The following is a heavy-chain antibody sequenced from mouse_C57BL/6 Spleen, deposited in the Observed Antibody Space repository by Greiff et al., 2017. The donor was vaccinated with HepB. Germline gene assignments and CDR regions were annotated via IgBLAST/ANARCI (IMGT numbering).Heavy chain of an antibody. V-gene: IGHV1-52*01. Sequence: VQLQQPGAELVRPGSSVKLSCKASGYTFTSYWMHWVKQRPIQGLEWIGNIDPSDSETHYNQKFKDKATLTVDKSSSTAYMQLSSLTSEDSAVYYCARSYDSYWYFDVWGTGTTVTVSS. CDR3: ARSYDSYWYFDV. J-gene: IGHJ1*03. CDR2: IDPSDSET. CDR1: GYTFTSYW. D-gene: IGHD2-12*01.